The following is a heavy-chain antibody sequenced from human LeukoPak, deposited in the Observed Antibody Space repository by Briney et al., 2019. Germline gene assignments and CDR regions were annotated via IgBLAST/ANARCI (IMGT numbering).Heavy chain of an antibody. D-gene: IGHD1-26*01. CDR1: GFTVRSNF. CDR3: ASQRSSYGDF. Sequence: GGSLRLSCAASGFTVRSNFMSWVRQAPGKGLEWVSVIYSGGSTYYADSVKGRFTISRDNSKNTLYLPMNSLRAEDTAVYYCASQRSSYGDFWGQGTLVTVSS. CDR2: IYSGGST. J-gene: IGHJ4*02. V-gene: IGHV3-66*04.